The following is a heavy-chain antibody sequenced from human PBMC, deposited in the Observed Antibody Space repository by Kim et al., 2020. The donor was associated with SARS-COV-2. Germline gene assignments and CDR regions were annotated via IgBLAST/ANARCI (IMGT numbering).Heavy chain of an antibody. CDR3: ARRPGGGYRYGILDH. CDR2: INSDGSNT. CDR1: GFSFSSYW. J-gene: IGHJ4*02. V-gene: IGHV3-74*01. D-gene: IGHD5-18*01. Sequence: GSLRLSCAASGFSFSSYWLHWVRQAPGKGLVWVSRINSDGSNTNYADSVKGRFTISRDNAKNTLYLQMNSLRAEDTAVYYCARRPGGGYRYGILDHWGQ.